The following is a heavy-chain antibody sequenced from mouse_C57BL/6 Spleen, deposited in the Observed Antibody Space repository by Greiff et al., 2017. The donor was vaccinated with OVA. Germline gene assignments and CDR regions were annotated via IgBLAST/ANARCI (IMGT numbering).Heavy chain of an antibody. Sequence: DVQLQESGPELVKPGDSVKISCKASGYSFTGYFMNWVMQSHGKSLEWIGRINPYNGDTFYNQKFKGKATLTVDKSSSTAHMELRSLTSEDSAVYYCARTPYYGRNSFDYWGQGTTLTVSS. D-gene: IGHD1-1*01. V-gene: IGHV1-20*01. J-gene: IGHJ2*01. CDR3: ARTPYYGRNSFDY. CDR2: INPYNGDT. CDR1: GYSFTGYF.